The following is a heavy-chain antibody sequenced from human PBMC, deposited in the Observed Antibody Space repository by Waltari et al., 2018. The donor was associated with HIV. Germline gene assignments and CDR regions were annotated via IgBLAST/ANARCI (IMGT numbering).Heavy chain of an antibody. CDR1: GFPFSDYT. CDR2: IRSRSDI. CDR3: ARDDLYRSGLDV. Sequence: EEQLVESGGGLVQPGGSVGLCRGAAGFPFSDYTMNWVRQGPGKGLEWISHIRSRSDIYYADSVRGRFTISRDNAKNSLYLQMDSLRDEDTAVYYCARDDLYRSGLDVWGQGTTVTVSS. V-gene: IGHV3-48*02. D-gene: IGHD2-8*01. J-gene: IGHJ6*02.